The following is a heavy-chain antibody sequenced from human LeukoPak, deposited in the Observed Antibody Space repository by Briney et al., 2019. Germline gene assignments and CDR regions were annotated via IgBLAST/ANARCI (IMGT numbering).Heavy chain of an antibody. D-gene: IGHD2-15*01. CDR1: GYTFTSYG. Sequence: ASVKVSCKASGYTFTSYGISWVRQAPGQGLEWMGWISAYNGNTNYAQKLQGRVTMTTDTSTSTAYMELRSLRSDDTAVYYCARAGYCSGGSCSGTYYFDYWGQGTLVTVSS. CDR2: ISAYNGNT. J-gene: IGHJ4*02. CDR3: ARAGYCSGGSCSGTYYFDY. V-gene: IGHV1-18*01.